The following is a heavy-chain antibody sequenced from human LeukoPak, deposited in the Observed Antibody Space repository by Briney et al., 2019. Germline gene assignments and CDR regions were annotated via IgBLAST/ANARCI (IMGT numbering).Heavy chain of an antibody. J-gene: IGHJ4*02. D-gene: IGHD3-22*01. CDR3: ARGSPPRRNYDSRGYYSYYFDY. CDR2: ISAYNGNT. CDR1: GYTFTSYG. V-gene: IGHV1-18*01. Sequence: ASVKVSCKASGYTFTSYGITWVRQAPGQGLEWMGWISAYNGNTNYAQKLQGRVTMTTDTSTSTVYMELRSLRSDDTAVYYCARGSPPRRNYDSRGYYSYYFDYWGQGTLVTVSS.